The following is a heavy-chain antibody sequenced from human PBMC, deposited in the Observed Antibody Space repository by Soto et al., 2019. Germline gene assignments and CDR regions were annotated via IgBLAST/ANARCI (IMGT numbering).Heavy chain of an antibody. CDR3: ARGIYCSSSPTWFDP. CDR1: GGSITTSYY. Sequence: SETLSLTCTVSGGSITTSYYWGLIRQLPGEGLEWIGYIYYTGSTYYNPSLKSRVTMSVDTSKNQFSLRLTSVTAADTAVYYCARGIYCSSSPTWFDPCGQGILVTVSS. D-gene: IGHD6-6*01. J-gene: IGHJ5*02. V-gene: IGHV4-31*03. CDR2: IYYTGST.